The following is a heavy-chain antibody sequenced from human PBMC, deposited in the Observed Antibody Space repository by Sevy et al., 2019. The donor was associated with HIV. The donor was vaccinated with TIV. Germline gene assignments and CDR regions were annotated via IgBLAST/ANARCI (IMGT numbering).Heavy chain of an antibody. CDR1: GFSVSDTY. V-gene: IGHV3-53*01. CDR2: IYSGDKT. CDR3: ARLNVYYYDDDGYYTTGNAFDI. Sequence: GGSLRLSCAASGFSVSDTYMSWVRQAPGKGLEWVSVIYSGDKTYHADSVKGRFNISRDSSKNTIYHQLNSLRTEDTAVYYCARLNVYYYDDDGYYTTGNAFDIWGQWTMVTVSS. D-gene: IGHD3-22*01. J-gene: IGHJ3*02.